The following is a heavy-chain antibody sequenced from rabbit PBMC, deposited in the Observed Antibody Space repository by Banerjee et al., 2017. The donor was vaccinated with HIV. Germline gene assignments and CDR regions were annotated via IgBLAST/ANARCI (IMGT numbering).Heavy chain of an antibody. CDR2: IYPTSDTT. CDR1: GFSLSSSGY. J-gene: IGHJ4*01. CDR3: ARHFNL. Sequence: QSLEESGGDLVKPGTSLTLTCTASGFSLSSSGYVCWVRQAPGKGLEWIACIYPTSDTTYYANWAKGRFTISITSSTTVTLQMTSLTAADTATYFCARHFNLWGPGTLVTVS. V-gene: IGHV1S40*01.